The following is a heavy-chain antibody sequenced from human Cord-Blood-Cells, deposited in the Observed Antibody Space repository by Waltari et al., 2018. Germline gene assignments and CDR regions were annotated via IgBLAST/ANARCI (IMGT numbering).Heavy chain of an antibody. CDR2: IRSKANSYGT. J-gene: IGHJ4*02. CDR3: TRQGPVVGATDY. Sequence: EVQLVESGGGLVQPGGSLKLSCAASGFTFSGSAMHWVRQASGKGLEWGGRIRSKANSYGTAYAASVKGRFTISRDDSKNTAYLQMNSLKTEDTAVYYCTRQGPVVGATDYWGQGTLVTVSS. CDR1: GFTFSGSA. V-gene: IGHV3-73*02. D-gene: IGHD1-26*01.